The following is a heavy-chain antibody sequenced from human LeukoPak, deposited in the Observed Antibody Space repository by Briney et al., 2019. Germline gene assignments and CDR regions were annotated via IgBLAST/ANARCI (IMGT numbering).Heavy chain of an antibody. J-gene: IGHJ5*02. D-gene: IGHD1-26*01. Sequence: SETLSLTCAVSGYSISSGYYWGWIRQPPGKGLEWIASIYYSGSTYYNPSLKSRVTISVDTSKNQLSLKLSSLTAADTAVYYCARHEYSGSYYGLSWFDPWGQGTLVTVSS. CDR1: GYSISSGYY. CDR2: IYYSGST. V-gene: IGHV4-38-2*01. CDR3: ARHEYSGSYYGLSWFDP.